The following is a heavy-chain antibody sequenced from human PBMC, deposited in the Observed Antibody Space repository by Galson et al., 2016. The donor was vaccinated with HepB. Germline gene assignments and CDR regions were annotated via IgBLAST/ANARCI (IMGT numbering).Heavy chain of an antibody. J-gene: IGHJ4*02. V-gene: IGHV3-48*03. Sequence: SLRLSCAASGFTFSNYEMNWVRQAPGKGLEWVSYISSGGSPIYYADSVKGRFTISRDNAKSSVYLQMNSLRAEDTAVYYCARLTGYCIGNTCSDYWGQGTRVTVSS. D-gene: IGHD2-15*01. CDR1: GFTFSNYE. CDR2: ISSGGSPI. CDR3: ARLTGYCIGNTCSDY.